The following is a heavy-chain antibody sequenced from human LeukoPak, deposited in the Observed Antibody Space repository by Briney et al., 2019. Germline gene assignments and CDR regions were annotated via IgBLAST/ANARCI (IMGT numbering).Heavy chain of an antibody. Sequence: PGGSLRLSCAASGFTFSSYSMNWVRQAPGKGLEWVSSISSSSSYIYYADSVKGRFTISRDNAKNSLYLQMNSLRAEDTAVYYCARVQGYYYASGSSYYFDYWGQGTLVTVSS. CDR3: ARVQGYYYASGSSYYFDY. V-gene: IGHV3-21*01. CDR2: ISSSSSYI. D-gene: IGHD3-10*01. CDR1: GFTFSSYS. J-gene: IGHJ4*02.